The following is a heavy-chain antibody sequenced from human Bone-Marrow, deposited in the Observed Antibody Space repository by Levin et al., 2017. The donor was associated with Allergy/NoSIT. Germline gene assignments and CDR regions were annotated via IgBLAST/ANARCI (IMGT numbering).Heavy chain of an antibody. Sequence: TLSLTCTPSGGSISTYYWSWIRQPPGKGLEWIGYIYYAGSTNYIPSLKSRVTISLDTSKNQFSLKLNSVTAADTAIYDCARGPNTSSAHSFDYWGQGTLVTVSS. CDR3: ARGPNTSSAHSFDY. CDR2: IYYAGST. V-gene: IGHV4-59*01. J-gene: IGHJ4*02. D-gene: IGHD6-6*01. CDR1: GGSISTYY.